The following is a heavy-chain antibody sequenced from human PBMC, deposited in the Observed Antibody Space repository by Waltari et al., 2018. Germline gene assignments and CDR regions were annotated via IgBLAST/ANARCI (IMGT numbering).Heavy chain of an antibody. V-gene: IGHV1-69*01. CDR2: IIPSFDTG. CDR1: GGSFSSYV. CDR3: ASANGPTYFRFEY. J-gene: IGHJ4*02. D-gene: IGHD1-1*01. Sequence: QVQLVQSGAEVKKPGSSVKVSCKASGGSFSSYVINWVRQAPGQGLEWMGGIIPSFDTGNYTQKFQGRGTITADESTSIVYMELSSLRSEDTAVYYCASANGPTYFRFEYWGQGTPVTVSS.